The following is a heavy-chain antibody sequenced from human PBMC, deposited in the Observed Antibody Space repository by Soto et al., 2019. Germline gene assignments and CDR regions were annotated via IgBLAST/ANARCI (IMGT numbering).Heavy chain of an antibody. Sequence: GGSLRLSCTASGFSFSTHWMTLVRQAPGKGLEWVASIKEDGSDKYYVDAVKGRFTISRDNAEKSLYLQMISLRVEDTAMYHCARYGGLIDDWGQVNLVTVFS. V-gene: IGHV3-7*05. J-gene: IGHJ4*02. D-gene: IGHD2-15*01. CDR2: IKEDGSDK. CDR1: GFSFSTHW. CDR3: ARYGGLIDD.